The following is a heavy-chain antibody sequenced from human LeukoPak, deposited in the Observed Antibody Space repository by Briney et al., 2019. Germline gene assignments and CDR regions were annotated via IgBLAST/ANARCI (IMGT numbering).Heavy chain of an antibody. CDR3: ARGIFAGTYYYYYYMDV. CDR2: IKQDGSEK. Sequence: GGSLRLSCAASGFTFSSHWMSWVRQAPGKGVEWVANIKQDGSEKYYVDSVKGRFTISRDNAKNSLYLQMNSLRAEDTAVYYCARGIFAGTYYYYYYMDVWGKGTTVTVSS. CDR1: GFTFSSHW. V-gene: IGHV3-7*01. D-gene: IGHD6-13*01. J-gene: IGHJ6*03.